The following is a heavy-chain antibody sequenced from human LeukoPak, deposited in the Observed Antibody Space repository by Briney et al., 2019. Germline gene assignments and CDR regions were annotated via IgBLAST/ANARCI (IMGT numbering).Heavy chain of an antibody. V-gene: IGHV4-39*01. CDR1: GDSISSSSSY. D-gene: IGHD3/OR15-3a*01. CDR3: ARQTGAGLFILP. J-gene: IGHJ4*02. Sequence: SETLSLTCTVSGDSISSSSSYWGWIRQPPGEGLEWIGSIYYSGSTYYNTSLKSRVTISVDTSKNQFSLRLNSVTAADTAVYFCARQTGAGLFILPGGQGTLVTVSS. CDR2: IYYSGST.